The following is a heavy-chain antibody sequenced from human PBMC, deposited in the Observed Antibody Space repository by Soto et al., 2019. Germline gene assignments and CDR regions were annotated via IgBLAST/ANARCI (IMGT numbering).Heavy chain of an antibody. CDR3: ARESEDLTSNFDY. CDR2: ISSTTNYI. Sequence: GGSLRLSCAASGFTYTRYSMNWVRQAPGKGLEWVSSISSTTNYIYYGDSMKGRFTISGDNAKNSLYLEMNSLRAEDTAVYYCARESEDLTSNFDYWGQGTLVTVSS. V-gene: IGHV3-21*06. CDR1: GFTYTRYS. J-gene: IGHJ4*02.